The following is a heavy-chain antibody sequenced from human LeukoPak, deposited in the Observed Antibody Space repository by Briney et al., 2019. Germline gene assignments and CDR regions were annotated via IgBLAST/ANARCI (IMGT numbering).Heavy chain of an antibody. J-gene: IGHJ4*02. CDR2: IYYHENT. CDR1: GGSISSSSDY. D-gene: IGHD3-10*01. Sequence: SETLSLTCTVSGGSISSSSDYWGWIRQAPGKGLEWIGSIYYHENTYYNSSLKSRVTISVDTSKNQFSLKLNSVTAADTAVYFCARDLGYGSGSYYNKAPDYWGQGTLVTVSS. V-gene: IGHV4-39*02. CDR3: ARDLGYGSGSYYNKAPDY.